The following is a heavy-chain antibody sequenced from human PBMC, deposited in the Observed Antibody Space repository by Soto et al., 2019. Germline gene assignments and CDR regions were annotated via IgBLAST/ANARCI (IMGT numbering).Heavy chain of an antibody. Sequence: QLQLQESGPGLVKPSETLSLICTVSGGSISNSGYFWGWIRQSPGEVLVWLGTIYYTGNAYYNPSRKRRATMSIDTSKTRFSLSLTSVAAADTAKYYCARLGAQQLVPTSTFDVWGQGTTVIVS. V-gene: IGHV4-39*01. CDR3: ARLGAQQLVPTSTFDV. CDR1: GGSISNSGYF. CDR2: IYYTGNA. D-gene: IGHD6-6*01. J-gene: IGHJ6*02.